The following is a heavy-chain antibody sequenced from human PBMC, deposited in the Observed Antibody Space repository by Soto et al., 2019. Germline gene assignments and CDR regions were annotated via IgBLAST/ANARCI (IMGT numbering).Heavy chain of an antibody. V-gene: IGHV3-74*01. Sequence: EVQLVESGGDLVQPGGSLRLSCAASGFTFTSYWMHWVRQAPAKGLVWVSRINSDGSTTNYADSVKGRFTISRDNAKNTLYLQMNSLRADDTAVYYCARDLTAGDTYWGQGTLVTVSS. CDR3: ARDLTAGDTY. J-gene: IGHJ4*02. D-gene: IGHD7-27*01. CDR2: INSDGSTT. CDR1: GFTFTSYW.